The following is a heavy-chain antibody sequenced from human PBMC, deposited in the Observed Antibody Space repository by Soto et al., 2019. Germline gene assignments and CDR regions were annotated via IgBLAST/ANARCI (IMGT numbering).Heavy chain of an antibody. CDR2: ISGSGGST. CDR1: GFTFSSYA. CDR3: AKDTAAARSLGQRWFDP. Sequence: EVQLLESGGGLVQPGGSLRLSCAASGFTFSSYAMSWVRQAPGKGLEWVSAISGSGGSTYYADSVKVRFTISRDNSKNTLYLQMNSLRAEDTAVYYCAKDTAAARSLGQRWFDPWGQGTLVTVSS. V-gene: IGHV3-23*01. J-gene: IGHJ5*02. D-gene: IGHD6-25*01.